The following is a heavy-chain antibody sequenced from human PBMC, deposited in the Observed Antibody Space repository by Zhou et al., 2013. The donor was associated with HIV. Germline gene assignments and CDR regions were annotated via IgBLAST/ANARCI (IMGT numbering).Heavy chain of an antibody. CDR1: GGSISSGDYA. CDR2: ISYSGST. Sequence: VQLQESGSGLVKPSQTLSLSCAISGGSISSGDYAWSWIRQPPGKGLEWIGYISYSGSTYYSPSLKSRVLISMDRSQNQFFLRLDSVTAADTAVYFCASGGDSLDYWGQGTLVTVSS. CDR3: ASGGDSLDY. J-gene: IGHJ4*02. D-gene: IGHD2-21*02. V-gene: IGHV4-30-2*01.